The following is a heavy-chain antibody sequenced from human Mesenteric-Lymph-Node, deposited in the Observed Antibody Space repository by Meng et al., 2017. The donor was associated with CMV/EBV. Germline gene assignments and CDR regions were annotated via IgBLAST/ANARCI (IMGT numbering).Heavy chain of an antibody. CDR1: GYTFTTYA. J-gene: IGHJ4*02. CDR3: VRQQQKVRGRYPEY. D-gene: IGHD6-13*01. CDR2: INTNTGNP. Sequence: KPSGYTFTTYAMSWVRQAPGQGLEWMGWINTNTGNPAYAQDFAGRFVFSLDTSVTTAYLQISSLEADDTAVYYCVRQQQKVRGRYPEYWGPGTLVAVSS. V-gene: IGHV7-4-1*02.